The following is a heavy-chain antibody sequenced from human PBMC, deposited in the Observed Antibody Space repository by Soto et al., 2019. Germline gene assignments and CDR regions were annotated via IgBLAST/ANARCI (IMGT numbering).Heavy chain of an antibody. D-gene: IGHD2-15*01. CDR2: ISDRGST. J-gene: IGHJ2*01. V-gene: IGHV3-23*01. Sequence: KGLEKVTTISDRGSTNYADSVKGRITISRDNPKNTHYLKMNSLRDEDTAVYYCAFFFFQAEDGIRDTVPVSAFLLNRSSDL. CDR3: AFFFFQAEDGIRDTVPVSAFLLNRSSDL.